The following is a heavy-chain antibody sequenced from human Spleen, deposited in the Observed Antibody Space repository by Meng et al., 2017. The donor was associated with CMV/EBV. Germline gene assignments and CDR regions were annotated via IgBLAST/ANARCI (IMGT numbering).Heavy chain of an antibody. D-gene: IGHD3-22*01. J-gene: IGHJ4*02. CDR2: IYYSGST. V-gene: IGHV4-39*07. Sequence: SETLSLTCTVSGGSISSSSYYWGWIRQPPGKGLEWIGSIYYSGSTYYNPSLKSRVTISVDTSKNQFSLKLSSVTAADTAVYYCARGQLVSMIVVVISHFFDYWSQGTLVTVSS. CDR1: GGSISSSSYY. CDR3: ARGQLVSMIVVVISHFFDY.